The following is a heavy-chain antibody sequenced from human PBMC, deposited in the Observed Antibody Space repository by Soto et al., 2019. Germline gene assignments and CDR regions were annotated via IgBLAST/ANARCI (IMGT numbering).Heavy chain of an antibody. CDR2: ISSSSSYT. Sequence: GGSLRLSCAASGFTFSDYYMSWIRQAPGKGLEWVSYISSSSSYTNYADSVKGRFTISRDNAKNSLYLQMNSLRAEDTAVYYCAREMWGVPVYYYYGMDVWGQGTTVTVSS. V-gene: IGHV3-11*06. CDR3: AREMWGVPVYYYYGMDV. CDR1: GFTFSDYY. J-gene: IGHJ6*02. D-gene: IGHD1-26*01.